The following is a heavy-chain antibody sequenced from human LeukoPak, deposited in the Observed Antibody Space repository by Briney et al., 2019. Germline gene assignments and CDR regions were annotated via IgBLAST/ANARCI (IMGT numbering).Heavy chain of an antibody. D-gene: IGHD3-10*01. V-gene: IGHV3-21*01. Sequence: GGSLRLSCAASGFTFSSYSMNWVRQAPGKGLEWVSSISSSSSYIYYADSVKGRFTISRDNAKNSLYLQTNSLRAEDTAVYYCARESGLDGSGYFDYWGQGTLVTVSS. CDR2: ISSSSSYI. CDR3: ARESGLDGSGYFDY. J-gene: IGHJ4*02. CDR1: GFTFSSYS.